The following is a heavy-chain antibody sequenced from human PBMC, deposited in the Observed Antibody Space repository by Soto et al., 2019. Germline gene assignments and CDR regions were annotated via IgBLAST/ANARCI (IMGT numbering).Heavy chain of an antibody. CDR3: ARRWVSAADY. J-gene: IGHJ4*02. CDR2: IYYSGST. Sequence: QVQLQESGPGLVKPSETLSLTCTVSGGSISSYYWSWIRQPPGKGLEWIGYIYYSGSTNYNPSLKSRVTISVDTSKNQFSLKLSSVPAADTAVYYCARRWVSAADYWGQGTLVTVSS. V-gene: IGHV4-59*08. D-gene: IGHD3-22*01. CDR1: GGSISSYY.